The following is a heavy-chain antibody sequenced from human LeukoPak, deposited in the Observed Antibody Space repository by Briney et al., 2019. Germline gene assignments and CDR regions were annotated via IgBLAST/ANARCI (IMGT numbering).Heavy chain of an antibody. CDR1: GGSISSGDYY. CDR3: ARDVGDDYSNYYYFDY. V-gene: IGHV4-30-4*01. Sequence: SQTLSFTCTVSGGSISSGDYYWSLIRQPPGKGLEWIGYIYYSGSTYYNPSLKSRVTISVDTSKNQFSLRLSSVTAADTAVYYCARDVGDDYSNYYYFDYWGQGTLVTVSS. CDR2: IYYSGST. D-gene: IGHD4-11*01. J-gene: IGHJ4*02.